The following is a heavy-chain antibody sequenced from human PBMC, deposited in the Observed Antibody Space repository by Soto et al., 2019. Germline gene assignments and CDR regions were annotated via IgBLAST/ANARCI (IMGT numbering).Heavy chain of an antibody. CDR2: ISWDGGST. V-gene: IGHV3-43*01. CDR3: AKDAGYSSSWYDY. J-gene: IGHJ4*02. D-gene: IGHD6-13*01. CDR1: GFTFDDYT. Sequence: EVQLVESGGVVVQPGGSLRLSCAASGFTFDDYTMHWVRQAPGKGLEWVSLISWDGGSTYYADSVKGRFTISRDNSKNSLYLQMNSLRTEDTALYYCAKDAGYSSSWYDYWGRGTLVTVSS.